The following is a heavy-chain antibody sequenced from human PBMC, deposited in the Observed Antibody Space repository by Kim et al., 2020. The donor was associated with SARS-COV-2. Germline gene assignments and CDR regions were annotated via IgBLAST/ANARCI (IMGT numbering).Heavy chain of an antibody. Sequence: GTENYAQKFQGRVTITADESTGTAYMGLSSLRSEDTAVYYCARDRNWFDPWGQGTLVTVSS. CDR2: GTE. CDR3: ARDRNWFDP. V-gene: IGHV1-69*01. J-gene: IGHJ5*02.